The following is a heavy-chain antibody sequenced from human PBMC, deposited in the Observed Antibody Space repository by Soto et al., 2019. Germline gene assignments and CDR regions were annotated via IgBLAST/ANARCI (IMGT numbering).Heavy chain of an antibody. CDR1: GGSISSYY. D-gene: IGHD3-16*01. V-gene: IGHV4-59*01. Sequence: QVQLQESGPGLVKSSETLSLTCTVSGGSISSYYWSWIRQPPGAGLEWIGDLYYSESTNYNPSLKSRVTISVDTSKNQFSLKLTSVTAADTAVYYCARGGGPKWRQLDYWGQGALVIVSS. CDR2: LYYSEST. J-gene: IGHJ4*02. CDR3: ARGGGPKWRQLDY.